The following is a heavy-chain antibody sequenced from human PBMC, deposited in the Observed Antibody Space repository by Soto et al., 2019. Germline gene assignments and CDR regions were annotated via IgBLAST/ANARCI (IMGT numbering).Heavy chain of an antibody. CDR1: GFTFSSYG. V-gene: IGHV3-33*01. D-gene: IGHD3-16*01. CDR3: ARDRGSRWGAFDI. CDR2: IWYDGSNK. J-gene: IGHJ3*02. Sequence: GGSLRLSCAASGFTFSSYGMHWVRQAPGKGLEWVAVIWYDGSNKYYADSVKGRFTISRDNSKNTLYLQMNSLRAEDTAVYYCARDRGSRWGAFDIWGQGTMVTVSS.